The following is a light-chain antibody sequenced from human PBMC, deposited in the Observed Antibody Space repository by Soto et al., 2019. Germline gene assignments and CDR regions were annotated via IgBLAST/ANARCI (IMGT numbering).Light chain of an antibody. J-gene: IGKJ4*01. CDR3: VQHDTDPLT. CDR2: GAY. CDR1: QGIRNA. V-gene: IGKV1-17*01. Sequence: DIQMTQSPSSLSASVGDKVTITCRASQGIRNALAWYQQKPGKAPKRLIYGAYTLQSGVPSRFSGSGSATGFALTITSLQPEDFATYYCVQHDTDPLTFGGGTKVEIK.